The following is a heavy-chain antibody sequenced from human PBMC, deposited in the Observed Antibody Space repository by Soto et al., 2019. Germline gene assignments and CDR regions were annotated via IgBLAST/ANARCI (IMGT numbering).Heavy chain of an antibody. CDR1: GFTFISYE. V-gene: IGHV3-48*03. Sequence: LRLSCEASGFTFISYEMNWVRQAPGKGLEWVSYISSSGTTIYYADSVKGRFTISRDNAKNSLYLQMHSLRAEDTAVYYCARARVPPAIEGIRFWFDPWGQGARVTVSS. CDR2: ISSSGTTI. D-gene: IGHD2-2*01. J-gene: IGHJ5*02. CDR3: ARARVPPAIEGIRFWFDP.